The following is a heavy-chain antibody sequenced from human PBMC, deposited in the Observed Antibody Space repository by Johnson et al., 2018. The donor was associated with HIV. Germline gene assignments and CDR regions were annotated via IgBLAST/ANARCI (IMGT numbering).Heavy chain of an antibody. CDR1: GFTVSSNY. D-gene: IGHD6-19*01. J-gene: IGHJ3*02. CDR3: ARDIIAVAGYDAFDI. CDR2: IYSGGTT. V-gene: IGHV3-66*01. Sequence: EVQLVESGGGLVQPGGSLRLSCAASGFTVSSNYMTWVRQAPGKRLEWVSVIYSGGTTYNADSVKGRFTISRDNSKNSLYLQMNSLRAEDTAVYYCARDIIAVAGYDAFDIWGQGTMVTVSS.